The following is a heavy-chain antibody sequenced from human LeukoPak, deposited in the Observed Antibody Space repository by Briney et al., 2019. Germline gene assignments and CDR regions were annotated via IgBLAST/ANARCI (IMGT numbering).Heavy chain of an antibody. J-gene: IGHJ4*02. CDR2: IYTSGST. CDR3: ARGDYDSSGYYPRIDY. CDR1: GGSISSGSYY. V-gene: IGHV4-61*02. Sequence: PSETLSLTCTVSGGSISSGSYYWSWIRQPAGKGLEWIGRIYTSGSTNYNPSLKSRVTISVDTSKNQFSLKLSSVTAADTAVYYCARGDYDSSGYYPRIDYWGQGTLVTVSS. D-gene: IGHD3-22*01.